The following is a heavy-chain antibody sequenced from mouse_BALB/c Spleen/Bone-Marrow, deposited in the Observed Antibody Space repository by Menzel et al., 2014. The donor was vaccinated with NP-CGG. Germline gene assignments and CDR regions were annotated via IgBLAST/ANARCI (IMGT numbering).Heavy chain of an antibody. V-gene: IGHV14-3*02. Sequence: VQLQQSGAELVKPGASVKLSCTASGFNIKDTYMHWVKQRPEQGLEWTGRVDRANGNTKYDPKFQGKATITADTSSNTAYLQLSSLTSEDTAVYYCARYRLGTYFDYWGQGTTLTVSS. D-gene: IGHD2-14*01. CDR3: ARYRLGTYFDY. CDR2: VDRANGNT. CDR1: GFNIKDTY. J-gene: IGHJ2*01.